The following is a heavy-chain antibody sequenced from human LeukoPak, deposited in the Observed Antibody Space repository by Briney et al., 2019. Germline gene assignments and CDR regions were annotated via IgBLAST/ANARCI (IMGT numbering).Heavy chain of an antibody. CDR3: TLYYYGSGTTQGKYYFDY. D-gene: IGHD3-10*01. CDR2: IRSEAYGGTT. V-gene: IGHV3-49*03. Sequence: GGSLRLSCTASGFTFGDYAMSWFRQAPGKGLEWVGFIRSEAYGGTTEYAASVKGRFTISRDDSKSIAYLQMNSLKTEDTAVYYCTLYYYGSGTTQGKYYFDYWGQGTLVTVSS. J-gene: IGHJ4*02. CDR1: GFTFGDYA.